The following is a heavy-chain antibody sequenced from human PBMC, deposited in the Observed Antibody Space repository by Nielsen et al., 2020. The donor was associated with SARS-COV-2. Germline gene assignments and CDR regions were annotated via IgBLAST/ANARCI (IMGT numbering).Heavy chain of an antibody. Sequence: SETLSLTCTVSGGSISSYYWSWIRQPPGKGLEWIGYIYYSGSTNYNPSLKSRVTISVDTSKNQFSLKLTSVTAADTAVYYCARTYSSGWSHYFDYWGQGTLVTVSS. V-gene: IGHV4-59*08. D-gene: IGHD6-19*01. CDR3: ARTYSSGWSHYFDY. CDR1: GGSISSYY. J-gene: IGHJ4*02. CDR2: IYYSGST.